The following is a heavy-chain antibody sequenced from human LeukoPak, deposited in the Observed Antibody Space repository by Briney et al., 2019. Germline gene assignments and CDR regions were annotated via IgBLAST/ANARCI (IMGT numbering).Heavy chain of an antibody. Sequence: GGSPRLSCAASGFTFSSYAMSWVRQAPGKGLEWVSAISGSGGSTYYADSVKGRFTISRDNSKNTLYLQMNSLRAEDTAVYYCAKDKLLWFGELLSAENWFDPWGQGTLVTVSS. D-gene: IGHD3-10*01. CDR2: ISGSGGST. J-gene: IGHJ5*02. CDR1: GFTFSSYA. V-gene: IGHV3-23*01. CDR3: AKDKLLWFGELLSAENWFDP.